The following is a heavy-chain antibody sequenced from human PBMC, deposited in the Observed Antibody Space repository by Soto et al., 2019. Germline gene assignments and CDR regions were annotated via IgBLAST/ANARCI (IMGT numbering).Heavy chain of an antibody. CDR2: ISYDGSNK. J-gene: IGHJ4*02. Sequence: GGSLRLSCAASGFTFSSYGMHWVRQAPGKGLEWVAVISYDGSNKYYADSVKGRFTISRDNSKNTLYLQMNSLRAEDTAVYYCAKFRFLEWLLIDYWGQGTLVTVSS. V-gene: IGHV3-30*18. CDR3: AKFRFLEWLLIDY. D-gene: IGHD3-3*01. CDR1: GFTFSSYG.